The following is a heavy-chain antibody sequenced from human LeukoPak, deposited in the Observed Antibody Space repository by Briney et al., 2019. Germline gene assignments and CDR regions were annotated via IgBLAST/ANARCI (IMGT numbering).Heavy chain of an antibody. Sequence: ASVKVSCKASGYTFTSYGISWVRQAPGQGLEWMGWINAYNGNTNYAQKLQGRVTVTTDTSTSTAYMELRSLRSDDTAVYYCARLAVTTLGYWFDPWGQGTLVTVSS. CDR2: INAYNGNT. CDR1: GYTFTSYG. V-gene: IGHV1-18*01. D-gene: IGHD4-17*01. J-gene: IGHJ5*02. CDR3: ARLAVTTLGYWFDP.